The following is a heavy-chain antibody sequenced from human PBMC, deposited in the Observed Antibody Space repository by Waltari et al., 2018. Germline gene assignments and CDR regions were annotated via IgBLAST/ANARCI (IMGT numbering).Heavy chain of an antibody. CDR3: TKDLTHTNYEGFAN. D-gene: IGHD3-16*01. V-gene: IGHV3-9*01. J-gene: IGHJ4*02. CDR1: GFTYDDFA. CDR2: ITWNSGKV. Sequence: EVQLVESGGALVQPGRSLRLSCATSGFTYDDFAMHWVRQVPGKGLEWVAGITWNSGKVDYAGSVKCRFTISRDNAKNLLFLQMNSLRPEDTALYYCTKDLTHTNYEGFANWGLGTLVTVSS.